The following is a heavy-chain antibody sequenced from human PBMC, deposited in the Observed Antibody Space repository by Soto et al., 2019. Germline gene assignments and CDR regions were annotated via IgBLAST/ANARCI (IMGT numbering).Heavy chain of an antibody. V-gene: IGHV1-24*01. Sequence: QVQLVQSGAEVKKPGASVKVSCKVSGYTLTELSMHWVRQAPGKGLEWMGGVDPEDGETSYAQNFQGRVTMTEDTSTYTAYMELSSLRSEETGGYYCATGRYYGWGSNNWFDPWGQGRLVTDSS. CDR3: ATGRYYGWGSNNWFDP. CDR2: VDPEDGET. D-gene: IGHD3-10*01. J-gene: IGHJ5*02. CDR1: GYTLTELS.